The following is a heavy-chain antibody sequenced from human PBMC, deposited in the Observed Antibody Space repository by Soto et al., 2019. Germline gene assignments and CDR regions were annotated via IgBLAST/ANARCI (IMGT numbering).Heavy chain of an antibody. CDR2: ISYDGSNK. Sequence: QVQLVESGGGVVQPGRSLRLSCAASGFTFSSYGMHWVRQAPGKGLVWVAVISYDGSNKYYADSLKGRFTISRDNSKNTLYLQMNSLRVEDTAVYYCAKEWVYDSSGWSFDYWGQGTLVTVSS. CDR1: GFTFSSYG. J-gene: IGHJ4*02. CDR3: AKEWVYDSSGWSFDY. V-gene: IGHV3-30*18. D-gene: IGHD3-22*01.